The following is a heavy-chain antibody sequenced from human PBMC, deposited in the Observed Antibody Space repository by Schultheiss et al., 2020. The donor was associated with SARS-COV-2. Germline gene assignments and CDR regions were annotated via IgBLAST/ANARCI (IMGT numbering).Heavy chain of an antibody. Sequence: SETLSLTCSVSGSSISPYYWSWIRQPPGKGLEWIGYINNSGRTNYTPSLKSRVTISVDTSKNQFSLKVNSVTAADTAVYYCARGRWGYSYGYWYWGQGTLVTVSS. CDR1: GSSISPYY. CDR3: ARGRWGYSYGYWY. V-gene: IGHV4-59*01. J-gene: IGHJ4*02. D-gene: IGHD5-18*01. CDR2: INNSGRT.